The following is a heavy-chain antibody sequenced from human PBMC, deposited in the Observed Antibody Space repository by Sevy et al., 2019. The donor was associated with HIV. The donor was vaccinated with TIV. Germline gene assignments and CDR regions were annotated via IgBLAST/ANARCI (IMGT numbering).Heavy chain of an antibody. D-gene: IGHD3-22*01. Sequence: GESLKISCKGSGYSFTSYWIGWVRQMPGKDLEWMGIIYPGDSDTRYSPSFQGQVTISADKSISTAYLQWSSLKASDAAMYYCARYRTYYYDSSGPPGAFDIWGQGTMVTVSS. V-gene: IGHV5-51*01. CDR1: GYSFTSYW. J-gene: IGHJ3*02. CDR2: IYPGDSDT. CDR3: ARYRTYYYDSSGPPGAFDI.